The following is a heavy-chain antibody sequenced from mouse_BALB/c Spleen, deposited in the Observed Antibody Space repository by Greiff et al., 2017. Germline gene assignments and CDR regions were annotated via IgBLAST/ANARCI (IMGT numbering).Heavy chain of an antibody. D-gene: IGHD2-3*01. CDR3: ARRIYDGYSYYFDY. J-gene: IGHJ2*01. V-gene: IGHV8-12*01. Sequence: QVTLKESGPGILQPSQTLSLTCSFSGFSLSTSGMGVSWIRQPSGKGLEWLAHIYWDDDKRYNPSLKSRLTISKDTSSNQVFLKITSVDTADTATYYCARRIYDGYSYYFDYWGQGTTLTVSS. CDR2: IYWDDDK. CDR1: GFSLSTSGMG.